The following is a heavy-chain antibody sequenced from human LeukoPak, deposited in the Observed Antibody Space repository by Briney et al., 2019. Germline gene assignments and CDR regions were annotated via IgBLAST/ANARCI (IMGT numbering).Heavy chain of an antibody. V-gene: IGHV3-7*01. CDR2: IKQDVGDE. CDR1: GFTFSRYR. J-gene: IGHJ3*02. CDR3: AREGDGFDI. Sequence: PGGSLRLSCAGSGFTFSRYRISWVRQAPGKGLEWVASIKQDVGDEYYGDSVKGRFIISRDNGKNSLFLQMNRLRAEDTDVYYCAREGDGFDIWGQGTMVTVYS.